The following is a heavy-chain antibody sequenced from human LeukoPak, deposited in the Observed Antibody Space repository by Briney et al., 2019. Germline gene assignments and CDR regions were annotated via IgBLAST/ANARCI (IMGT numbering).Heavy chain of an antibody. CDR1: GLTFSTYG. Sequence: GRSLRLSCAASGLTFSTYGMHWVRQAPGKGLGWVAVISYDGRNKFYADSVKGRFTISRDNSKNTLYLQMSSLRSEDTAVYCCAKVRSSSWSFDALDMWGQGTMVTVSS. CDR2: ISYDGRNK. J-gene: IGHJ3*02. CDR3: AKVRSSSWSFDALDM. V-gene: IGHV3-30*18. D-gene: IGHD6-13*01.